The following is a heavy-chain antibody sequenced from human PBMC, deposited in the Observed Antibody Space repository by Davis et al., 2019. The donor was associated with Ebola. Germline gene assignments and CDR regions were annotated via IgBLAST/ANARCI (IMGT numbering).Heavy chain of an antibody. CDR3: ARGPHCSSTSCYRGFDYFDY. CDR1: GYSFTSYW. J-gene: IGHJ4*02. V-gene: IGHV5-51*01. D-gene: IGHD2-2*01. CDR2: IYPGDSDT. Sequence: PGGSLRLSCKGSGYSFTSYWIGWVRQMPGKGLEWVGIIYPGDSDTRYSPSFQGQVTISADKSISTAYLQWSSLKASDTAMYYCARGPHCSSTSCYRGFDYFDYWGQGTLVTVSS.